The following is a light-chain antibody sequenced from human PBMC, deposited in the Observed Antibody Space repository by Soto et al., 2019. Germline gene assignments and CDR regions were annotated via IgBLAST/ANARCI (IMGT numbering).Light chain of an antibody. CDR2: AVS. V-gene: IGKV1-8*01. CDR1: QGISSY. Sequence: AIRMTQSPSSLSASTGDRVTITCRASQGISSYLAWYQQKPGKAPKLLIYAVSTLQSGVPSRFSGSGSGTDFTLTISCLQSEDFATYYCQQYYSYASYTFGQGTKLEIK. J-gene: IGKJ2*01. CDR3: QQYYSYASYT.